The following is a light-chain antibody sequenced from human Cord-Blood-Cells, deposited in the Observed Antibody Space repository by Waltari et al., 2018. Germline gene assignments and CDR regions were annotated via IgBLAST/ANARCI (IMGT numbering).Light chain of an antibody. Sequence: QSVLTQPPSVSGAPGQRVTISCTGSRANIGPGYDSHWYQQPPGTAPKLLIYGNSNRPSGVPDRFSGSKSGTSASLAITGLQAEDEADYYCQSYDSSLSWVFGGGTKLTVL. CDR2: GNS. V-gene: IGLV1-40*01. CDR3: QSYDSSLSWV. J-gene: IGLJ3*02. CDR1: RANIGPGYD.